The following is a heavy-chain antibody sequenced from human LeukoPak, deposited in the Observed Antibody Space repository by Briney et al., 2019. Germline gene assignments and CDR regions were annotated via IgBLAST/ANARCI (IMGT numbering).Heavy chain of an antibody. CDR1: GYTFTSYG. Sequence: ASVKVSCAASGYTFTSYGFSWVRQAPGQGLEWMGWISAYNGNTNYAQKFQGRVTMTTDTSTSTAYMELRSLRSDDTAVYYCARGPGDYHDSSGYRYFDYWGQGTLVTVSS. V-gene: IGHV1-18*01. D-gene: IGHD3-22*01. CDR3: ARGPGDYHDSSGYRYFDY. CDR2: ISAYNGNT. J-gene: IGHJ4*02.